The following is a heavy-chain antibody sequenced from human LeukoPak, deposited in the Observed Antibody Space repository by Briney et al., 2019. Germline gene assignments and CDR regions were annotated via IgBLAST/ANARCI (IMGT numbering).Heavy chain of an antibody. D-gene: IGHD3-10*01. J-gene: IGHJ4*02. CDR2: ISGSGSGGST. Sequence: PGGSLRLSCAASGFTFSSSAMSWVRQAPGKGLEWVSSISGSGSGGSTYYADSVKGRFTISKDNTKNSLYLQMNSLRAEDTAFYYCARETSARGVSTHWGQGTLVTVSS. CDR3: ARETSARGVSTH. V-gene: IGHV3-23*01. CDR1: GFTFSSSA.